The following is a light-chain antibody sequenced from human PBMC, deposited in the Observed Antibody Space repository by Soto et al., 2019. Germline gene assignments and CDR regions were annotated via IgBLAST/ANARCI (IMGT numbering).Light chain of an antibody. J-gene: IGKJ2*01. Sequence: DIVMTQPPLSLPVTPGEPASISCRSSQSLLHSNGYNYLDWYLQKPGQSPQLLIYLGSNRASGVPDRFSGSGSGTDFTLKISRVEAEDVGVYYCGRGYTFGQGTKLEIK. CDR1: QSLLHSNGYNY. CDR2: LGS. CDR3: GRGYT. V-gene: IGKV2-28*01.